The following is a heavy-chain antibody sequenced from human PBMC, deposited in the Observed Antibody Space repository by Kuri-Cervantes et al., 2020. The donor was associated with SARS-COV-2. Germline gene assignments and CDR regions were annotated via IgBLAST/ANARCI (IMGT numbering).Heavy chain of an antibody. D-gene: IGHD5-24*01. CDR3: ARDPGEMATILVRDAFDI. CDR1: GYTFTSYY. Sequence: ASVKVSCKASGYTFTSYYMHWVRQAPGQGLEWMGIINPSGGSTSYAQKFQGRVTMTTDTSTSTAYMELRSLRSDDTAVYYRARDPGEMATILVRDAFDIWGQGTMVTVSS. J-gene: IGHJ3*02. V-gene: IGHV1-46*01. CDR2: INPSGGST.